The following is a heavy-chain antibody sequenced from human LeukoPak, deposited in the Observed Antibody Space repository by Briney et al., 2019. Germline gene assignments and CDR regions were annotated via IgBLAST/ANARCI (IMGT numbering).Heavy chain of an antibody. J-gene: IGHJ4*02. CDR3: AKDRSSSTSCSNY. V-gene: IGHV3-23*01. CDR1: GFTFSNYS. Sequence: RGSLRLSCAASGFTFSNYSLTWVRQAPGKGLEWVSGISGNGGSTSYADSVKGRFTISRDNSKNTLYLQMNSLRAEDTAVYYCAKDRSSSTSCSNYWGQGTLVTVSS. D-gene: IGHD2-2*01. CDR2: ISGNGGST.